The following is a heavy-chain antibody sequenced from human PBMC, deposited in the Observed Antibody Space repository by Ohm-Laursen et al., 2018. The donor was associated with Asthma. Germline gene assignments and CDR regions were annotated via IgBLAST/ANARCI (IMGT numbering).Heavy chain of an antibody. CDR2: ISYDGSNK. D-gene: IGHD3/OR15-3a*01. J-gene: IGHJ6*02. CDR1: GFTFSSYG. CDR3: AREPGLYGMDV. Sequence: SLRLSCTASGFTFSSYGMHWVRQAPGKGLEWVAVISYDGSNKYYADSVKGRFTISRDNSKNTLYLQMNSLRAEDTAVYYCAREPGLYGMDVWGQGTTVTVSS. V-gene: IGHV3-30*03.